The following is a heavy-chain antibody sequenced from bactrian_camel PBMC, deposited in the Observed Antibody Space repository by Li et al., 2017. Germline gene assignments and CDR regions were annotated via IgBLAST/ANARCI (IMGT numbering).Heavy chain of an antibody. CDR1: GFTFSSYH. J-gene: IGHJ4*01. CDR2: IYNGNSNT. CDR3: ASLYNRY. Sequence: VQLVESGGGLAQPGGPLRLRCAASGFTFSSYHIDWIRQAPGKGLEWLASIYNGNSNTYYADSVRGRFNISRDNTKNTLYLQLNNPKTEDAAMYFCASLYNRYWGPGTQVTVS. V-gene: IGHV3-2*01.